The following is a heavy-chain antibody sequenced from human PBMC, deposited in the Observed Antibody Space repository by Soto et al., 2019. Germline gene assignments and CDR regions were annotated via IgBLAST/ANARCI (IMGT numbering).Heavy chain of an antibody. CDR2: IYYSGST. Sequence: SETLSLTCTVSGGSISSYYWSWIRQPPGKGLEWIGYIYYSGSTNYNPSLKSRVTISVDTSKNQFSLKLSSVTAADTAVYYCARLFAVTTSPIFDYWGQGTLVTVSS. CDR3: ARLFAVTTSPIFDY. V-gene: IGHV4-59*08. CDR1: GGSISSYY. D-gene: IGHD4-17*01. J-gene: IGHJ4*02.